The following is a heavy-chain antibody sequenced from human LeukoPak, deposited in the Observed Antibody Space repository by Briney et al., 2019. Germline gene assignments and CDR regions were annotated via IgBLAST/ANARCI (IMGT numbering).Heavy chain of an antibody. CDR3: ARVMSGSGSKYFDY. V-gene: IGHV3-64*01. Sequence: GGSLRPPCAASGFTSSSFPMHWVRQVPGKGLEYVSAISSTGETSYYANSVKDRFTISRDNSKNTLYLQMGSLRTEDMAVYYCARVMSGSGSKYFDYWGQGTLVTVSS. CDR1: GFTSSSFP. CDR2: ISSTGETS. J-gene: IGHJ4*02. D-gene: IGHD3-10*01.